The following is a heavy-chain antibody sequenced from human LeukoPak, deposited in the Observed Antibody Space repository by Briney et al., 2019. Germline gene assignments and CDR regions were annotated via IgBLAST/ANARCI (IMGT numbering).Heavy chain of an antibody. V-gene: IGHV3-23*01. CDR3: AKMPVSYSSGWSTFDY. CDR2: ISDSGGST. D-gene: IGHD6-19*01. J-gene: IGHJ4*02. Sequence: GGSLRLSCAASGFTFSSYGMHWVRQAPGKGLEWVSGISDSGGSTYYADSVKGRFTISRDNSKNTLYLQMNSLRAEDTAIYYCAKMPVSYSSGWSTFDYWGQGTLVTVSS. CDR1: GFTFSSYG.